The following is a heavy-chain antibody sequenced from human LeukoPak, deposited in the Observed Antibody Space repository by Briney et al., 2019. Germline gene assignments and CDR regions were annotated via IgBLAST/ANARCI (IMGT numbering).Heavy chain of an antibody. D-gene: IGHD3-9*01. Sequence: ASVKVSCKASGYTFTSYDINWVRQATGQGLEWMGWMNPNSGNTGYAQKFQGRVTITADESTSTAYMELSSLRSEDTAVYYCARVEDYDIVTGYFDYWGQGTLVTVSS. V-gene: IGHV1-8*01. CDR2: MNPNSGNT. J-gene: IGHJ4*02. CDR3: ARVEDYDIVTGYFDY. CDR1: GYTFTSYD.